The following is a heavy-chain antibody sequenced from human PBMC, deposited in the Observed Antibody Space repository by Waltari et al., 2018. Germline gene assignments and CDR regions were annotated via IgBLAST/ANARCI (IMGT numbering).Heavy chain of an antibody. D-gene: IGHD1-26*01. CDR1: GYSIRSGYY. CDR3: ARHRITGATTRYFDC. J-gene: IGHJ4*02. CDR2: VYDSGST. V-gene: IGHV4-38-2*01. Sequence: QVHLQESGPGLVKPSETLSPTCAVSGYSIRSGYYLGCLRQPPEKGLEWIGSVYDSGSTYYNPSLKSRVTMSVDTSKNQFSLKLSSVTAADTAVYYCARHRITGATTRYFDCWGQGTLVTVSS.